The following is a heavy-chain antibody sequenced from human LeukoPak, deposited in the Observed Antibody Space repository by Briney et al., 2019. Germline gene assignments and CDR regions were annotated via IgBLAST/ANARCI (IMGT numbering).Heavy chain of an antibody. CDR2: IYSSGTFI. D-gene: IGHD6-13*01. CDR3: ARDQGYSSSWYGGNGMDV. CDR1: GFTFSSYK. V-gene: IGHV3-21*05. J-gene: IGHJ6*02. Sequence: GGSLRLSCEVSGFTFSSYKFHWVRQAPGKGLEWISYIYSSGTFIDYADSVKGRFTISRDNAKNSLYLQMNSLRAEDTAVYYCARDQGYSSSWYGGNGMDVWGQGTTVTVSS.